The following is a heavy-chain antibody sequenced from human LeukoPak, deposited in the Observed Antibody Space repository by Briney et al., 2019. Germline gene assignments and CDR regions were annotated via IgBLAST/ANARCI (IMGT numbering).Heavy chain of an antibody. CDR2: ISAYNGNT. CDR3: ARDMYYYSRTGFDP. V-gene: IGHV1-18*01. CDR1: GYTFNSYG. J-gene: IGHJ5*02. Sequence: GASVKVSCXTSGYTFNSYGISCVRQATGQGGVWMGWISAYNGNTNYAQKLQGRVTMTTDTSTSTAYMELRSLRSDDTAVYYCARDMYYYSRTGFDPWGQGTLVTVSS. D-gene: IGHD3-10*01.